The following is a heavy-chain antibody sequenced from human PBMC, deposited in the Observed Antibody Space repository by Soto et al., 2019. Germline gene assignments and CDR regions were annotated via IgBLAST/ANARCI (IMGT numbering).Heavy chain of an antibody. CDR2: MNPNSGNT. CDR1: GYTFTSYD. CDR3: ARGYYDILTGHPDPIDY. Sequence: ASVKVSCKASGYTFTSYDINWVRQATGQGLEWMGWMNPNSGNTGYAQKFQGRVTMTRNTSISTAYMELSSLRSEDTAVYYCARGYYDILTGHPDPIDYWGQGTLVTVSS. J-gene: IGHJ4*02. V-gene: IGHV1-8*01. D-gene: IGHD3-9*01.